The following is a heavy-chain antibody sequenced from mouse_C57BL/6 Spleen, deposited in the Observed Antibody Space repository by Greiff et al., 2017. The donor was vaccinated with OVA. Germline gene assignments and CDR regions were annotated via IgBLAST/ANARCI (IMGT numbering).Heavy chain of an antibody. Sequence: EVQGVESGEGLVKPGGSLKLSCAASGFTFSSYAMSWVRQTPEKRLEWVAYISSGGDYIYYADTVKGRFTISRDNARNTLYLQMSSLKSEDTAMYYCTRVAGSSYDYAMDYWGQGTSVTVSS. D-gene: IGHD1-1*01. CDR3: TRVAGSSYDYAMDY. CDR2: ISSGGDYI. CDR1: GFTFSSYA. V-gene: IGHV5-9-1*02. J-gene: IGHJ4*01.